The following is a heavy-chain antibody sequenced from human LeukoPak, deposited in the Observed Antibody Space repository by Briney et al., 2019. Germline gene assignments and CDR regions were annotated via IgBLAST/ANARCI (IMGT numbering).Heavy chain of an antibody. Sequence: ASVKVSCKTSGYTFIGYYMHWVRQAPGQGLEWMGIINPSGGSTSYAQKFQGRVTMTRDTSTSTVYMELSSLRSEDTAVYYCARGRGMATTPTDYWGQGTLVTVSS. D-gene: IGHD5-24*01. CDR3: ARGRGMATTPTDY. CDR1: GYTFIGYY. CDR2: INPSGGST. J-gene: IGHJ4*02. V-gene: IGHV1-46*01.